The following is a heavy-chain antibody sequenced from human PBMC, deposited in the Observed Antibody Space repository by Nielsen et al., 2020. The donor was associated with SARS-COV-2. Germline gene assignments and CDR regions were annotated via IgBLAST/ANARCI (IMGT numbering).Heavy chain of an antibody. D-gene: IGHD6-6*01. Sequence: GGSLRLSCAASGLTFDDYGMSWVRQAPGKGLEWVDGINWNGVSTGYADSVKGRFTTSRDNDKNSLYLQMNSLRAEDTALYHCARQADEYSSPGGDYWGQGTLVTVSS. J-gene: IGHJ4*02. CDR1: GLTFDDYG. CDR3: ARQADEYSSPGGDY. V-gene: IGHV3-20*01. CDR2: INWNGVST.